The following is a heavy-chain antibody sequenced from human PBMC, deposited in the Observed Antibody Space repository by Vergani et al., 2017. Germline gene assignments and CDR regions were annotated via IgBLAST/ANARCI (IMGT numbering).Heavy chain of an antibody. CDR1: GASVTSYY. D-gene: IGHD1-26*01. V-gene: IGHV4-59*02. J-gene: IGHJ4*02. CDR3: ARALVGGTPDN. CDR2: IHYSWNS. Sequence: QVQLQESGPGLVKPSETLSLTCTVSGASVTSYYWSWIRQPPGKGLEWIGYIHYSWNSNYNPSLKSRVTISVDMSKNQFSLKLTSVTAADTALYWCARALVGGTPDNWGQGTLVTVSS.